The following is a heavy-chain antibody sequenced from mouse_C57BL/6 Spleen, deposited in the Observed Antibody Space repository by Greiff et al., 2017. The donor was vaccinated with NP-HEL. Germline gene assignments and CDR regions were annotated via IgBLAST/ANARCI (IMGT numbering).Heavy chain of an antibody. CDR3: TSHYYGSSYWYFDV. CDR2: IYPGNSDT. CDR1: GYTFTSYW. J-gene: IGHJ1*03. D-gene: IGHD1-1*01. V-gene: IGHV1-5*01. Sequence: EVQLQQSGTVLARPGASVKMSCKTSGYTFTSYWMHWVKQRPGQGLEWIGAIYPGNSDTSYNQKFKGKAKLTAGTSASTAYMELSSLTNEDSAVDYCTSHYYGSSYWYFDVWGTGTTVTVSS.